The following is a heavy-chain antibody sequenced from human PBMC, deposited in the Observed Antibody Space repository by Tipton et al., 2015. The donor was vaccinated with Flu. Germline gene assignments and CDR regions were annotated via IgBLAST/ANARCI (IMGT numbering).Heavy chain of an antibody. CDR2: INHSGST. V-gene: IGHV4-34*01. D-gene: IGHD3-3*01. CDR1: GGSFSGYY. J-gene: IGHJ4*02. CDR3: ARGGGVVPDY. Sequence: TLSLTCAVYGGSFSGYYWSWIRQPPGKGLEWIGEINHSGSTNYNPSLKSRVTISVDTSKNQFSLKLSSVTAADTAVYYCARGGGVVPDYWGQGTLVTVSS.